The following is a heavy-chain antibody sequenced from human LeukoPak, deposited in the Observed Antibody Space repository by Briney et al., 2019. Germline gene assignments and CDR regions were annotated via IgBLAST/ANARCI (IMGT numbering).Heavy chain of an antibody. CDR1: GFTFSSYA. D-gene: IGHD2-2*01. J-gene: IGHJ6*02. V-gene: IGHV3-30*04. Sequence: PGRSLRLSCAASGFTFSSYAMHWVRQAPGKGLEWVAVISYDGSNKYYADSVKGRFTISRDNSKNTLYLQMNSLRAEDTAVYYCARDVGIVVVRHYYYGMDVWGQGTTVTVSS. CDR2: ISYDGSNK. CDR3: ARDVGIVVVRHYYYGMDV.